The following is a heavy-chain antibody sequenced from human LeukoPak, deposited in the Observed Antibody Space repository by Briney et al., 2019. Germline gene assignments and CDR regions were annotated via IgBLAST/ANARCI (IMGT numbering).Heavy chain of an antibody. CDR3: ARDASGYSSGWDAFDI. CDR1: GGSISSYY. V-gene: IGHV4-59*12. D-gene: IGHD6-19*01. CDR2: IYYSGTT. J-gene: IGHJ3*02. Sequence: SETLSLTCTVSGGSISSYYWSWIRQHPGKGLEWIGYIYYSGTTNYNPSLKSRVTMSVDTSKNQFSLKLSSVTAADTAVYYCARDASGYSSGWDAFDIWGQGTMVTVSS.